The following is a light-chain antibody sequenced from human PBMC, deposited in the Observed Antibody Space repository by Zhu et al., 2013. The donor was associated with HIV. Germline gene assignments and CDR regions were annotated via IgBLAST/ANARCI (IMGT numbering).Light chain of an antibody. CDR1: SSDVRNYNL. CDR2: DVS. J-gene: IGLJ1*01. Sequence: QSALTQPASVSGSPGQSITISCTGTSSDVRNYNLVSWYQQHPGKAPKLMIYDVSKRPSGVPDRFSGSKSGTSASLAISGLQSEDEADYYCQSYDNNLFNPYVFGTGTKVTVL. V-gene: IGLV2-23*02. CDR3: QSYDNNLFNPYV.